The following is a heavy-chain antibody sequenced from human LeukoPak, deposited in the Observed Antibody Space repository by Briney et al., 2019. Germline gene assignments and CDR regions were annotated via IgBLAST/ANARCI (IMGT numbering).Heavy chain of an antibody. J-gene: IGHJ4*02. CDR3: ARDLGSGWSFDY. CDR1: GYTFTGYY. V-gene: IGHV1-2*02. Sequence: ASVKVSCKASGYTFTGYYMHWVRQAPGQGLEWMGWINPNSGGTNYAQKFQGRVTMTRDTSISTAYMELSRLRSDDTAVYYCARDLGSGWSFDYWGRGTLVTVSS. D-gene: IGHD6-19*01. CDR2: INPNSGGT.